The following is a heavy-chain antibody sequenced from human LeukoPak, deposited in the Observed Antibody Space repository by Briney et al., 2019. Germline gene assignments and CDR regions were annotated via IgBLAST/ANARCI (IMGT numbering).Heavy chain of an antibody. D-gene: IGHD6-19*01. V-gene: IGHV3-23*01. CDR1: GFTFSSYA. CDR3: ARDLRLIAAGDSSGW. Sequence: PGGSLRLSCAASGFTFSSYAMSWVRQAPGKGLEWVSAISGSGGSTYYADSVKGRFTISRDNAKNSLYLQMNSLRAEDTAVYYCARDLRLIAAGDSSGWWGQGTLVTVSS. J-gene: IGHJ4*02. CDR2: ISGSGGST.